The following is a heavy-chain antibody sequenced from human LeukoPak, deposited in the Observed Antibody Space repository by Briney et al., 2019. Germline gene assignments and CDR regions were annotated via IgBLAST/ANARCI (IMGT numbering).Heavy chain of an antibody. CDR3: ARRGLVVVPL. V-gene: IGHV4-59*08. Sequence: SETLSLTCTVSGGSISNYYWTWIRQPPGKGLEWIGYIYYTGATSYNPSLKSRVTISVDTSKNQFSLSLTSVTAADTAVYYCARRGLVVVPLWGQGTLVTVSS. CDR1: GGSISNYY. D-gene: IGHD2-21*01. J-gene: IGHJ4*02. CDR2: IYYTGAT.